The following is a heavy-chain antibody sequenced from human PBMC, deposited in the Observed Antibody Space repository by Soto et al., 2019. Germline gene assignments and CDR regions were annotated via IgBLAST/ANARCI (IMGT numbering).Heavy chain of an antibody. D-gene: IGHD6-13*01. V-gene: IGHV4-4*07. Sequence: TLSLTCTVSGGSISSYYWSWIRQPAGKGLEWIGRIYTSGSTNYNPSLKSRVTMSVDTSKNQFSLKLSSVTAADTAVYYCARDREYSSSFNWFDPWGQGTLVTVSS. CDR1: GGSISSYY. J-gene: IGHJ5*02. CDR3: ARDREYSSSFNWFDP. CDR2: IYTSGST.